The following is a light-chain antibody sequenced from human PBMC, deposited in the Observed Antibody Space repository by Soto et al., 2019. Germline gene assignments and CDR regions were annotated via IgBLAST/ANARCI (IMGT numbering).Light chain of an antibody. CDR3: QQRINWPIT. CDR2: AAI. CDR1: QSVSRY. J-gene: IGKJ5*01. Sequence: EIVLTQSPATLSLSPGERATLSCRASQSVSRYLAWYQKKPGQAPRLLMYAAINRATGIPARFSGSGSGTDFTLTISSLEPQDFAVYYCQQRINWPITFGQGTRLEIK. V-gene: IGKV3-11*01.